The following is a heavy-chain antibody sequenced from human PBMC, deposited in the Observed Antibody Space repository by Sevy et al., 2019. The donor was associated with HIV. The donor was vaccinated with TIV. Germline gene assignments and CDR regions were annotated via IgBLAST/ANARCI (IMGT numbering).Heavy chain of an antibody. CDR2: ISNASSYT. V-gene: IGHV3-11*05. CDR1: GFTFSNYY. D-gene: IGHD3-3*01. J-gene: IGHJ6*03. CDR3: AREKQVEFWSGYYYMDV. Sequence: GGSLRLPCAASGFTFSNYYMSWIRQAPGKGLEWVAYISNASSYTNYADSVKGRFTISRDNAKNTLYLQMNSLRAEDTDVYYCAREKQVEFWSGYYYMDVWGKGTTVTVSS.